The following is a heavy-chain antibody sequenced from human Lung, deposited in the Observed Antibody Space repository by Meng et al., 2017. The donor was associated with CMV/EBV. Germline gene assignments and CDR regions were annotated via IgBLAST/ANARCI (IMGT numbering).Heavy chain of an antibody. CDR2: ISRSSSHI. V-gene: IGHV3-21*01. CDR3: VSDDKYSGCDSYYFDY. D-gene: IGHD5-12*01. J-gene: IGHJ4*02. Sequence: ESLKISXVASGFTFSGYSMHWVRQAPGKGLEWLASISRSSSHIYYADSVKGRFTISRDNSNNTLYRQMNSLRAEDSTDYYCVSDDKYSGCDSYYFDYWGQGAPVTGSS. CDR1: GFTFSGYS.